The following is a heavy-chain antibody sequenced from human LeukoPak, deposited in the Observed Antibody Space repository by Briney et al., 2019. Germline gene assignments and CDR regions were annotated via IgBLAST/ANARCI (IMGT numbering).Heavy chain of an antibody. V-gene: IGHV4-59*01. CDR2: IYYSGST. CDR3: AMAYSSSWYYFDY. J-gene: IGHJ4*02. CDR1: GGSIRGYF. D-gene: IGHD6-13*01. Sequence: SETLSLTCTVSGGSIRGYFWTWIRQPPGKGLEWIGYIYYSGSTNYNPSLKSRVTIAVDTSKNQFSLRLSSVTAADTAVCYCAMAYSSSWYYFDYWGQGTLVTVSS.